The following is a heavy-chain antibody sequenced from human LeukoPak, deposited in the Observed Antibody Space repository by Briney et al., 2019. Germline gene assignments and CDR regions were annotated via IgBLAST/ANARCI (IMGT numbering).Heavy chain of an antibody. Sequence: SETLSLTCAVYGGSFSGYYWSWIRQPPGKGLEWIGEINHSGSTNYNPSLKSRVTISVDTSQNQSSPKVSTVTAADTAVYYCAREGAARNFDYWGQGILVTVSS. CDR3: AREGAARNFDY. CDR2: INHSGST. J-gene: IGHJ4*02. V-gene: IGHV4-34*01. CDR1: GGSFSGYY. D-gene: IGHD6-6*01.